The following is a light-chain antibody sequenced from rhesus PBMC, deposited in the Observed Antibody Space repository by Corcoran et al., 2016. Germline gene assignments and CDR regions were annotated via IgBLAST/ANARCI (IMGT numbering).Light chain of an antibody. V-gene: IGKV1S14*01. CDR2: YAS. CDR3: QQHNSYPRT. J-gene: IGKJ1*01. Sequence: DIQMTQSPSSLSASVGDTVTITCRASQGISNYLAWYQQTQGKAPKPLIYYASNLESGGPSRFSGSGTGTDFTLTISRLQPEDFAIYYCQQHNSYPRTFGQGTKVEIK. CDR1: QGISNY.